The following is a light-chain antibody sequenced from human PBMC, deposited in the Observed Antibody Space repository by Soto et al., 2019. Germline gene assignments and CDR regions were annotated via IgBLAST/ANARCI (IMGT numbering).Light chain of an antibody. CDR1: SSDVGGYNY. CDR2: ESS. Sequence: QSALTQPPSASGSPGQSVTISCTGTSSDVGGYNYVSWYQQHPGKAPKLMIYESSKRPSGVPDRFSGSKSGNTASLTVSGLHAEDEADYYCSSYGGSNNLVFGGGTKLTVL. CDR3: SSYGGSNNLV. J-gene: IGLJ2*01. V-gene: IGLV2-8*01.